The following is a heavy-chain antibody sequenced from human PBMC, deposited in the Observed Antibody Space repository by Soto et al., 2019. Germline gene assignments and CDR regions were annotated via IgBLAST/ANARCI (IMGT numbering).Heavy chain of an antibody. Sequence: SETLSLTCAVSGYSISSGYYWGWIRQPPGKGLDWIGSIFHSGITYYNPSLKSRLTISVDTARNQYSLKLSSVTAADTAVYYCARDYEYYYDTTGHYSRPFDYWGQGTLVTVSS. V-gene: IGHV4-38-2*02. CDR1: GYSISSGYY. D-gene: IGHD3-22*01. CDR2: IFHSGIT. CDR3: ARDYEYYYDTTGHYSRPFDY. J-gene: IGHJ4*02.